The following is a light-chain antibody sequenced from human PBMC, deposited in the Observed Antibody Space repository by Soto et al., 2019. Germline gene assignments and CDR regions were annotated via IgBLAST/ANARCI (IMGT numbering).Light chain of an antibody. CDR2: GAS. J-gene: IGKJ2*01. CDR1: QSVGTY. V-gene: IGKV3-15*01. Sequence: ETVLTQSPATLSVSPGDRATLSCRASQSVGTYLAWYQQKPGQAPRLLIYGASSRVTGIPGRFSGSGSGTEFTLTITSLQSADSAVYFGVHYNNWPYTFGQGTKLEIK. CDR3: VHYNNWPYT.